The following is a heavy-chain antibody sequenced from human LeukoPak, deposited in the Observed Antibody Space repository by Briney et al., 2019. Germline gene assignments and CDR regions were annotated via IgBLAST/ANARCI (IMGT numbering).Heavy chain of an antibody. Sequence: GRSLRLSCAASGFTFSLYGMHWVRQAPGKGLEGVAVISYHGNNEYYADSVKGRFTISRDNSKNTLYLQMNSLTAEDTAVYYCARCPESSGYYYELDSWGQGTLVTVSS. D-gene: IGHD3-22*01. CDR3: ARCPESSGYYYELDS. J-gene: IGHJ4*02. V-gene: IGHV3-30*03. CDR1: GFTFSLYG. CDR2: ISYHGNNE.